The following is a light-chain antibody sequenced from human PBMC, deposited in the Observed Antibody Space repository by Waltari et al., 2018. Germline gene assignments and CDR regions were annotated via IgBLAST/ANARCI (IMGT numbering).Light chain of an antibody. J-gene: IGKJ4*01. CDR3: QQYSKWPPLT. Sequence: EIVMTQSPATLSVSPGERATLSCRASESVSGSLAWYQQRPGPAPRLLIYGASTRATGTPARFSGSGSGTEFTLTISSLQSEDFAVYYCQQYSKWPPLTFGGGTKVEIK. CDR2: GAS. V-gene: IGKV3-15*01. CDR1: ESVSGS.